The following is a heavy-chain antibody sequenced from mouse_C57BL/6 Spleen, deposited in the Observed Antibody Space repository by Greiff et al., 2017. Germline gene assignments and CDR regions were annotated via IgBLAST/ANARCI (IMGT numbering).Heavy chain of an antibody. CDR2: IYPGDGDT. CDR1: GYAFSSSW. CDR3: ARRGLDSSGDFDY. D-gene: IGHD3-2*02. V-gene: IGHV1-82*01. J-gene: IGHJ2*01. Sequence: VQLQESGPELVKPGASVKISCKASGYAFSSSWMNWVKQRPGKGLEWIGRIYPGDGDTNYNGKFKGKATLTADKSSSTAYMQLSSLTSEDSAVYFCARRGLDSSGDFDYWGQGTTLTVSS.